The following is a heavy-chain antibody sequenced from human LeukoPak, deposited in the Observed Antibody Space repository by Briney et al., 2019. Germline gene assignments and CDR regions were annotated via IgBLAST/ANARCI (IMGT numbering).Heavy chain of an antibody. V-gene: IGHV6-1*01. Sequence: SQTLSLTCAISGDSVSSNSAAWNWIRQSPSRGLEWLGRTYYRSKWYNDYAVSVKSRITINPDTSKNQFSLHLNSVTPEDTAVYYCARALDSLYSSGWPSAGYWGQGTLVTVSS. CDR3: ARALDSLYSSGWPSAGY. D-gene: IGHD6-19*01. CDR2: TYYRSKWYN. J-gene: IGHJ4*02. CDR1: GDSVSSNSAA.